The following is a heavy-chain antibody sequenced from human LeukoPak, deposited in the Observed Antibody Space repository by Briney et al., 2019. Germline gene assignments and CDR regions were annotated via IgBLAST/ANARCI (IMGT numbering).Heavy chain of an antibody. Sequence: GGSLRLSCAAFGFTLGSYWMHWVRQAPGKGLVWVSRIKTDGSSTNYADSVKGRFTISRDNVKNTVYLQMDSLRAEDTAVYYCVRGWSGYYAIDYWGQGTLVTVSS. CDR2: IKTDGSST. V-gene: IGHV3-74*01. D-gene: IGHD3-3*01. CDR1: GFTLGSYW. J-gene: IGHJ4*02. CDR3: VRGWSGYYAIDY.